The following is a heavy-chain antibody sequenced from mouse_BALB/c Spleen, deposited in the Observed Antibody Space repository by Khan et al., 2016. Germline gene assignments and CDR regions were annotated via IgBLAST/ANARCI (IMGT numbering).Heavy chain of an antibody. Sequence: QVQLQQSGAELMKPGASVKISCKATGYTFSSYWIEWVKQRPGHGLEWIGEILPGSGSTNYNEKFKNKATFTADTSSNPAYMQLSSLTSEDSAVDYCARGYYGSSYYGMDYWGQGTSVTVSS. CDR1: GYTFSSYW. J-gene: IGHJ4*01. V-gene: IGHV1-9*01. CDR2: ILPGSGST. D-gene: IGHD1-1*01. CDR3: ARGYYGSSYYGMDY.